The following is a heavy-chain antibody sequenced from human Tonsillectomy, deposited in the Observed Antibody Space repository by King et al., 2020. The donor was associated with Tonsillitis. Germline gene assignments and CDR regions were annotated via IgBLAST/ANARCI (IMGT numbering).Heavy chain of an antibody. J-gene: IGHJ4*02. CDR1: GFDFSFYS. CDR3: ARGGYYDSSGTPLDY. V-gene: IGHV3-48*01. D-gene: IGHD3-22*01. Sequence: VQLVESGGGLAQPGGSLRLSCSASGFDFSFYSMNWVRQTPGKGLEWVSYIISSGTSTYYGDSVKGRFTISRDNAKNSLYLQMNSLRAEDTAVYYCARGGYYDSSGTPLDYWGQGTLVTVSS. CDR2: IISSGTST.